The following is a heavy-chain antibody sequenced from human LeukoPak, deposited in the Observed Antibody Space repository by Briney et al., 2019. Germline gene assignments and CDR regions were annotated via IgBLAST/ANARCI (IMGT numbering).Heavy chain of an antibody. D-gene: IGHD6-19*01. J-gene: IGHJ5*02. CDR1: GYTFNTYG. CDR3: ARDGRQWVPLNWFDP. Sequence: ASVKVSFKASGYTFNTYGINWVRQAPGQGLEWMGWISAYNGNTNYAQNFQGRITFTTDTSTSMAYMELTGLRSDDTAVYYCARDGRQWVPLNWFDPWGQGTLVTVSS. CDR2: ISAYNGNT. V-gene: IGHV1-18*04.